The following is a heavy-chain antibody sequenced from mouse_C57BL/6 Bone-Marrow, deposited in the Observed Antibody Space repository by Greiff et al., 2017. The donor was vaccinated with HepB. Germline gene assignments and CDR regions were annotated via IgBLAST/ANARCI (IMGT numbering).Heavy chain of an antibody. J-gene: IGHJ4*01. CDR1: GFSLTSYG. CDR2: IWSGGST. Sequence: QVQLKQSGPGLVQPSQSLSITCTVSGFSLTSYGVHWVRQSPGKGLEWLGVIWSGGSTDYNAAFISRLSISKDNSKSQVFFKMNSLQADDTAIYYCARVPITTVVADYAMDYWGQGTSVTVSS. D-gene: IGHD1-1*01. CDR3: ARVPITTVVADYAMDY. V-gene: IGHV2-2*01.